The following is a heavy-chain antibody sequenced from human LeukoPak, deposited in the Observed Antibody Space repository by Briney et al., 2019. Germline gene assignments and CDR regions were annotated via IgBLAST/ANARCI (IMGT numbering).Heavy chain of an antibody. CDR3: AKDPRGWIQLFQH. CDR2: IRYDGSNK. J-gene: IGHJ1*01. Sequence: GGSLRLSCAASGFTFSSYGMHWVRQAPGKGLEWVAFIRYDGSNKYYADSVKGRFTISRDNSKNTLYLQMNSLRAEDTAVYYCAKDPRGWIQLFQHWGQGILVTVSS. V-gene: IGHV3-30*02. CDR1: GFTFSSYG. D-gene: IGHD5-18*01.